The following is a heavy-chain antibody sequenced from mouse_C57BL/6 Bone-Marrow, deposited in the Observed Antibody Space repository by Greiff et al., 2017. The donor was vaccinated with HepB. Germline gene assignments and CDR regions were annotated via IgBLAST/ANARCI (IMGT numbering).Heavy chain of an antibody. V-gene: IGHV1-64*01. Sequence: QVQLKQPGAELVKPGASVKLSCKASGYTFTSYWMHWVKQRPGQGLEWIGMIHPNSGSTNYNEKFKSKATLTVDKSSSTAYMQLSSLTSEDSAVYYCARGRFITTVVAPFDYWGQGTTLTVSS. CDR3: ARGRFITTVVAPFDY. J-gene: IGHJ2*01. CDR1: GYTFTSYW. D-gene: IGHD1-1*01. CDR2: IHPNSGST.